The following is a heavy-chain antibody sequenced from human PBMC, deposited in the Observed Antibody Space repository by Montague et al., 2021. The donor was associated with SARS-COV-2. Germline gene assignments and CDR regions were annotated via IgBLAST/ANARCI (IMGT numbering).Heavy chain of an antibody. J-gene: IGHJ5*01. D-gene: IGHD2-21*01. Sequence: SETLSLTCTVSGGSITGYYWSWLRRSPGKGLEWIAYIYDGGAVNYNPSLGSRVTISTDTSKNQFSLKLSSVTAADTAVYYCARQDAWAYCGDECYRGWFDSWGQGTLVTVSS. CDR2: IYDGGAV. CDR1: GGSITGYY. CDR3: ARQDAWAYCGDECYRGWFDS. V-gene: IGHV4-59*01.